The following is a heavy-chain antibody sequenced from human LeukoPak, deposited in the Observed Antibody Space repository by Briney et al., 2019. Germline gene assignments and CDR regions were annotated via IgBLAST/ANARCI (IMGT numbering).Heavy chain of an antibody. CDR2: ISSSSSYI. V-gene: IGHV3-21*04. CDR3: AKDGHYYDSSGYYLNWFDP. D-gene: IGHD3-22*01. J-gene: IGHJ5*02. CDR1: GFTFDDYG. Sequence: GGSLRLSCAASGFTFDDYGMSWVRQAPGKGLEWVSSISSSSSYIYYADSVKGRFTISRDNAKNSLYLQMNSLRAEDTAVYYCAKDGHYYDSSGYYLNWFDPWGQGTLVTVSS.